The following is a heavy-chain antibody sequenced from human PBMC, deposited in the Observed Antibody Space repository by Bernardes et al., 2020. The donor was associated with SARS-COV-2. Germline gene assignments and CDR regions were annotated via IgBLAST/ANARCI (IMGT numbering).Heavy chain of an antibody. D-gene: IGHD2-21*01. CDR1: GFSVRASW. CDR3: ARDFGGESDY. J-gene: IGHJ4*02. CDR2: MNEDGSII. V-gene: IGHV3-74*01. Sequence: VGSLRLSCAASGFSVRASWMHWVRQAPGEGLVWVSRMNEDGSIINYAESVKGRFTISRDIAGNMVYLQMSSLRAEDTAVYYCARDFGGESDYWGQGTLVTVSS.